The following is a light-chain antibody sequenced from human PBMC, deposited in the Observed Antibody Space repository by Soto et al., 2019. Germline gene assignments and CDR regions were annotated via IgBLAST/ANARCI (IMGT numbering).Light chain of an antibody. CDR3: QQLNSYPIT. CDR2: AAS. J-gene: IGKJ5*01. Sequence: DIQMTQSPSTLSASVGDRVITTCRASQSISSWLAWYQQKPGKVPKLLIYAASTLQSGVPSRFSGSGSGTEFTLTISRLQPEDFATYYCQQLNSYPITFGQGTRLEIK. CDR1: QSISSW. V-gene: IGKV1-9*01.